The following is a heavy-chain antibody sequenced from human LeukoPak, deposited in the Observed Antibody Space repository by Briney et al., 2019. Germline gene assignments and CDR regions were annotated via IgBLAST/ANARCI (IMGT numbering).Heavy chain of an antibody. Sequence: GGSLRLSCAASGFTFSNYAMSWVRQAPGKGLEWVSGISGSGGSTYYAGSVKGRFTISRDNSKNTLYLQMNSLTDEDTAVYYCAKKWGVGTTTLDYFDYWGQGTLVTVSS. CDR2: ISGSGGST. CDR3: AKKWGVGTTTLDYFDY. V-gene: IGHV3-23*01. J-gene: IGHJ4*02. D-gene: IGHD1-26*01. CDR1: GFTFSNYA.